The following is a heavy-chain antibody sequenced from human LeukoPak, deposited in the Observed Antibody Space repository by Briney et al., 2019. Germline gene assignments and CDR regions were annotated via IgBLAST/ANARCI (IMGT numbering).Heavy chain of an antibody. CDR1: GYTFTSNY. CDR2: IYPRDGST. J-gene: IGHJ4*02. Sequence: ASVKVSCKASGYTFTSNYIHWVRQAPGQGLEWMGMIYPRDGSTSYAQKFQGRVTVTRDTSTSTVHMELSGLRSEDTAIYYCARDQEGFDYWGQGTLVTVSS. V-gene: IGHV1-46*01. CDR3: ARDQEGFDY.